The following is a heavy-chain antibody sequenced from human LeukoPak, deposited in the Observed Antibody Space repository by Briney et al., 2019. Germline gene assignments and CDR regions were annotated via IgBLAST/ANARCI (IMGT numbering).Heavy chain of an antibody. D-gene: IGHD1-26*01. Sequence: GGSLRLSCAASGFTFSSYGMHWVRQAPGKGLEWVAVISYDGSNKYYADSVKGRFTISRDNAKNSLYLQMNSLRAEDTAVYYCAREDRWELLRDFDYWGQGTLVTVSS. CDR3: AREDRWELLRDFDY. CDR2: ISYDGSNK. V-gene: IGHV3-30*03. CDR1: GFTFSSYG. J-gene: IGHJ4*02.